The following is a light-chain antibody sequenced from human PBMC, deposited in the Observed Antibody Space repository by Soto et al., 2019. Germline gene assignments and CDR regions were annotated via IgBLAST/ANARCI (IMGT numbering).Light chain of an antibody. V-gene: IGKV3-20*01. CDR1: QNLGTLY. J-gene: IGKJ1*01. Sequence: MVLTQTPGTLSLSPGERGTLSCRASQNLGTLYLAWFQQKSGQAPRLLIYSASRRATGIPDRFTGSGSGTDFTLTINRVEPEDFAVYFCQQYAGSPRTFGQGTKVDI. CDR3: QQYAGSPRT. CDR2: SAS.